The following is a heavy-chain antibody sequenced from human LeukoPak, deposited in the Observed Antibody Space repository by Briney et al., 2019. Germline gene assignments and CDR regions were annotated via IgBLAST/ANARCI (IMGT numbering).Heavy chain of an antibody. CDR3: ARDLGDFWSGYYLDY. CDR1: GYTFTGYY. Sequence: ASVKVSCKASGYTFTGYYMDWVRQAPGQGLEWMGRINPNSGGTNYAQKFQGRVTMTRDTSISTAYMELSRLRSDDTAVYYCARDLGDFWSGYYLDYWGQGTLVTVSS. CDR2: INPNSGGT. V-gene: IGHV1-2*06. D-gene: IGHD3-3*01. J-gene: IGHJ4*02.